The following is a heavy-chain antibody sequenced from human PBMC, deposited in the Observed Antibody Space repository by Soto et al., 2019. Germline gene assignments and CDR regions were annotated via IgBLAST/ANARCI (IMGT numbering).Heavy chain of an antibody. V-gene: IGHV4-30-4*01. CDR1: GGSISSGDYY. Sequence: SETLSLTCTVSGGSISSGDYYWSWIRQPPGKGLEWIGYIYYSGSTYYNPSLKSRVTISVDTSKNQFSLKLSSVTAADTAVYYCARDLRDYDFWSGYYDPFWFDTWGQGTLVTVS. J-gene: IGHJ5*02. CDR3: ARDLRDYDFWSGYYDPFWFDT. D-gene: IGHD3-3*01. CDR2: IYYSGST.